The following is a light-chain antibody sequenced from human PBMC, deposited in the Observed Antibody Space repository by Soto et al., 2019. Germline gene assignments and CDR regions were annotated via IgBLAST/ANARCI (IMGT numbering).Light chain of an antibody. CDR3: QSYNSSLGAWV. CDR2: HNN. CDR1: GAGYD. J-gene: IGLJ3*02. Sequence: QTVVTQPPSVSGAPGQRVTISCTGSGAGYDVHWYQHLPGTAPKLLIYHNNNPPSGVPDRFSGSKSGTSASLAITGLQAEDEAVYYCQSYNSSLGAWVFGGWTKVTVL. V-gene: IGLV1-40*01.